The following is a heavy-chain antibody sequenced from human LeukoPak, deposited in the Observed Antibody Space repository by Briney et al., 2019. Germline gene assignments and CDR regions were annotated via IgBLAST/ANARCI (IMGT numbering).Heavy chain of an antibody. D-gene: IGHD2-21*02. CDR1: GGTFSSYA. J-gene: IGHJ3*02. V-gene: IGHV1-69*04. Sequence: ASVKLACKASGGTFSSYAISWVRQAPGQGLEWMGRIIPILGIANYAQKFQGRVTITADKSTSTAYMELSSLRSEDTAVYYCARYCGGDCFDAFDIWGQGTMVTVSS. CDR2: IIPILGIA. CDR3: ARYCGGDCFDAFDI.